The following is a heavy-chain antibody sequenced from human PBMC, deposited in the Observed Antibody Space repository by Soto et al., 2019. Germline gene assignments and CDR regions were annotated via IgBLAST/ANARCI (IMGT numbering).Heavy chain of an antibody. CDR2: IYYTGSI. Sequence: SETLSLTCTVSGGSFSRYYWSWIRQPPGKGLEWIGYIYYTGSIIYNPSLKSRVTMSVDMSMKQFSLKLNSVTAADTAVYYCARTTTLENYFDYWGQGTLVTVSS. V-gene: IGHV4-59*01. D-gene: IGHD2-15*01. CDR1: GGSFSRYY. CDR3: ARTTTLENYFDY. J-gene: IGHJ4*02.